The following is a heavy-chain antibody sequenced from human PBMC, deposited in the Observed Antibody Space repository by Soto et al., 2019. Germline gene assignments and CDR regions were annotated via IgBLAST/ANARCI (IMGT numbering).Heavy chain of an antibody. V-gene: IGHV1-69*08. Sequence: QVQLVQSGAEVKKPGSSVKVSCKASGGTFSSYTISWGRQAPGQGLEWMGRIIPILGIANYAQKFQGRVTIPADKSTSTADMELSSLRSEDTAVYYCARDGYRYDSSGYYYGMDVWGQGTTVTVSS. D-gene: IGHD3-22*01. CDR3: ARDGYRYDSSGYYYGMDV. CDR1: GGTFSSYT. CDR2: IIPILGIA. J-gene: IGHJ6*02.